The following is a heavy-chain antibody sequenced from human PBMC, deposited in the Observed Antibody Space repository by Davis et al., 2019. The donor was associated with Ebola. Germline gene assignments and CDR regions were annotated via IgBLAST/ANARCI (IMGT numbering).Heavy chain of an antibody. Sequence: GESLKISCAASGFTFSGYWMTWVRQAPGKRLEVVVNMNEDGSEIYYVDSVKGRFTVSRNNAENSVYLQMNSLRVEDTAVYYCARDDGYGLFNFWGQGTLVTVST. D-gene: IGHD4-17*01. V-gene: IGHV3-7*01. CDR1: GFTFSGYW. CDR3: ARDDGYGLFNF. J-gene: IGHJ4*02. CDR2: MNEDGSEI.